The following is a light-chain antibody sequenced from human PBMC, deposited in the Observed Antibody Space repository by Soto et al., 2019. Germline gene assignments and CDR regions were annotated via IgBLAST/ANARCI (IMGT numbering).Light chain of an antibody. CDR2: DAS. CDR3: QQYNNWPPIT. CDR1: QSVSTN. J-gene: IGKJ5*01. V-gene: IGKV3D-15*01. Sequence: EILMTQSPASLSVSPGENATLSCRTSQSVSTNLVWYQQKLGQSPRLLIYDASARPTGIPNRFSGSGSGTDFTLTISSLQSEDFAVYYCQQYNNWPPITFGQGTRLEIK.